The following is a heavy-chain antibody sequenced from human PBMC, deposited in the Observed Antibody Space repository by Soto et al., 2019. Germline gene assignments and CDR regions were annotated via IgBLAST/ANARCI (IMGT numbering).Heavy chain of an antibody. J-gene: IGHJ6*02. CDR3: ARGLLATGYYYYGMDV. CDR2: IWYDGSNK. D-gene: IGHD1-26*01. V-gene: IGHV3-33*01. Sequence: LRLSCAASGFTFGSYGMHWVRQAPGKGLEWVAVIWYDGSNKYYADSVKGRFTISRDNSKNTLYLQMNSLRAEDTAVYYCARGLLATGYYYYGMDVWGQGTTVTVSS. CDR1: GFTFGSYG.